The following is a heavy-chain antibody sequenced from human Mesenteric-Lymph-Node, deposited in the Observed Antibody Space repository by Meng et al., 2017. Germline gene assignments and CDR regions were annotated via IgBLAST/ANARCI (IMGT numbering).Heavy chain of an antibody. J-gene: IGHJ4*02. Sequence: ESPKTPRKGSAYTFTSYWIGWVRQKPGKGLEWMGIIYPADSDTRYSPPFQGRVTISADKSNCVAYLQWSSLKTSDTDIDYCAFTFDPKVATNGDFFDYWGQGTLVTVSS. V-gene: IGHV5-51*01. D-gene: IGHD5-12*01. CDR3: AFTFDPKVATNGDFFDY. CDR1: AYTFTSYW. CDR2: IYPADSDT.